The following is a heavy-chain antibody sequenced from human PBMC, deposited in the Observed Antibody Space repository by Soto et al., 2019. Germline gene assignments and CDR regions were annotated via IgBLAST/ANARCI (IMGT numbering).Heavy chain of an antibody. V-gene: IGHV3-21*01. Sequence: RLSCAASGFTFSSYSRNWVRQAPGKGLEWVSSISSSSFSINYADSVKGRFSISRDNAQNSLHLQMNNLRAEDTAVYYCARHESSNLCEMDVWGQGTKVTVSS. CDR2: ISSSSFSI. D-gene: IGHD6-6*01. CDR1: GFTFSSYS. J-gene: IGHJ6*02. CDR3: ARHESSNLCEMDV.